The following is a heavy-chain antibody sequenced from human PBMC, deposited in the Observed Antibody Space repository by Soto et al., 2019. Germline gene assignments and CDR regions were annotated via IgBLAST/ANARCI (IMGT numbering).Heavy chain of an antibody. CDR2: IKQDGSEK. V-gene: IGHV3-7*03. CDR1: GFTFSSYW. CDR3: ARDSNNRIAAAGTSDYGMDV. J-gene: IGHJ6*02. Sequence: EVQLVESGGGLVQPGGSLRLSCAASGFTFSSYWMSWVRQAPGKGLEWVANIKQDGSEKYYVDSVKGRFTISRDNAKNSLYLQMNSRRAEDTAVYYCARDSNNRIAAAGTSDYGMDVWGQGTTVTVSS. D-gene: IGHD6-13*01.